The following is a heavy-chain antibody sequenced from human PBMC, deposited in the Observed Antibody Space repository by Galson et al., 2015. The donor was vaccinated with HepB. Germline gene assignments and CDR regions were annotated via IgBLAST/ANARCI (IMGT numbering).Heavy chain of an antibody. V-gene: IGHV3-30-3*01. CDR1: GFTFSSNT. CDR3: ATEGSDWDHYFYF. Sequence: SLRLSCAASGFTFSSNTMHWVRQAPGKGLEWVAVISFDGSNKYYADSVKGRFTISRDNSKNTLYLQMNSLRAEDTAVYCCATEGSDWDHYFYFWGQGTLVTVSS. J-gene: IGHJ4*02. D-gene: IGHD6-19*01. CDR2: ISFDGSNK.